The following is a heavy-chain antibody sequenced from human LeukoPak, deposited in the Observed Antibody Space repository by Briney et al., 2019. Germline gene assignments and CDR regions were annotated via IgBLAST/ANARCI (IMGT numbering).Heavy chain of an antibody. CDR2: INHSGST. J-gene: IGHJ4*02. Sequence: SETLSLTCAVYGGSFSGYYWSWVRQPPGKGLEWIGEINHSGSTNYNPSLKSRVTISVDTSKNQFSLKLSSVTAADTAVYYCATSSNSIIDYWGQGTLVTVSS. V-gene: IGHV4-34*01. CDR1: GGSFSGYY. CDR3: ATSSNSIIDY. D-gene: IGHD3-3*02.